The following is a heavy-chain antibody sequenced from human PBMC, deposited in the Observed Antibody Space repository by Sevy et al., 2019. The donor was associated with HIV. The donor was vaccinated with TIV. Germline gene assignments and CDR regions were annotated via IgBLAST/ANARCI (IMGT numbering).Heavy chain of an antibody. J-gene: IGHJ3*02. CDR3: ARHGSSTSGSHAFDI. D-gene: IGHD2-2*01. V-gene: IGHV4-34*01. CDR2: INHSGST. Sequence: SETLSLTCAVYGGSFSGYYWSWIRQPPGKGLEWIGEINHSGSTNYNPSLKSRVTISVDTSKNQFSLKLSSVTAADTAVYYFARHGSSTSGSHAFDIWGQGTMVTVSS. CDR1: GGSFSGYY.